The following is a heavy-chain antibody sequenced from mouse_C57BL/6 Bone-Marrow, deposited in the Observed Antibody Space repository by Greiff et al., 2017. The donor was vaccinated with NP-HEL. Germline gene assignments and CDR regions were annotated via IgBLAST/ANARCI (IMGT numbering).Heavy chain of an antibody. CDR2: IDPSDSYT. Sequence: QVQLQQPGAELVKPGASVKLSCKASGYTFTSYWMQWVKQRPGQGLEWIGEIDPSDSYTNYNQKFKGKATLTVDTSSSTAYMQLSSLTSEDSAVYYCARRHYYGSSYGYYFDYWGQGTTLTVSS. D-gene: IGHD1-1*01. CDR3: ARRHYYGSSYGYYFDY. J-gene: IGHJ2*01. CDR1: GYTFTSYW. V-gene: IGHV1-50*01.